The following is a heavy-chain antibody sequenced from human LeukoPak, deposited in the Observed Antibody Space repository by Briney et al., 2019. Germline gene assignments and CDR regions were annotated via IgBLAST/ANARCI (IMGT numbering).Heavy chain of an antibody. CDR3: ARDRPTSFDY. CDR2: ISGGSRNI. J-gene: IGHJ4*02. CDR1: GFTFSSYS. Sequence: GGSLRLSCAASGFTFSSYSMNWVRRAPGKGLEWVASISGGSRNIDYADSVKGRFTISRDNAKSSLYLQMNSLRDEDTAVYYCARDRPTSFDYWGQGTLVTVSS. V-gene: IGHV3-21*01.